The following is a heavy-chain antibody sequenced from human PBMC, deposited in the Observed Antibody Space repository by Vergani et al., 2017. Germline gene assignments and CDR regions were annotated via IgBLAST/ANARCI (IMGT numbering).Heavy chain of an antibody. D-gene: IGHD3-10*01. J-gene: IGHJ6*02. CDR3: ARGARLSQYYYGSGSNKGGYYYGMDV. V-gene: IGHV4-59*01. CDR1: GGSMSGYY. Sequence: QVRLQESGPGLVKPSETLSLTCSVSGGSMSGYYWSWIRQPPGKELEWIGYMYHSATTNYNPSLETRVTISGDTSNNQFSLKRNSVTAADTAVYYCARGARLSQYYYGSGSNKGGYYYGMDVWGQGTTVTVSS. CDR2: MYHSATT.